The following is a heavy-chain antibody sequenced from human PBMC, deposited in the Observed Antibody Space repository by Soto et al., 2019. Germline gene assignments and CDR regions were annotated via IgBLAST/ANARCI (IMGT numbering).Heavy chain of an antibody. CDR3: ARALYDLNWFDP. D-gene: IGHD2-8*01. J-gene: IGHJ5*02. CDR2: ISAYNGNT. Sequence: ASLKVSCKASGYTFTSYGISWGRQAPGQGLEWMGWISAYNGNTNYAQKLQGRVTMTTDTSTSTAYMELRSLRSDDTAVYYCARALYDLNWFDPWGQGTLVTVSS. V-gene: IGHV1-18*01. CDR1: GYTFTSYG.